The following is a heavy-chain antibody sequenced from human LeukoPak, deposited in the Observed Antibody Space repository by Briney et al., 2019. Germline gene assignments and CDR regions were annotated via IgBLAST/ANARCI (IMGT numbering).Heavy chain of an antibody. V-gene: IGHV4-38-2*02. CDR3: ASGVAAAADY. Sequence: SETLSLTCTVSGYSISSGYYWGWIRQPPGKGLEWIGSIYHSGSTYYNPSLKSRVTISVDTSKNQFSLKLSSVTAADTAVYYCASGVAAAADYWGRGTLVTVSS. J-gene: IGHJ4*02. CDR2: IYHSGST. D-gene: IGHD6-13*01. CDR1: GYSISSGYY.